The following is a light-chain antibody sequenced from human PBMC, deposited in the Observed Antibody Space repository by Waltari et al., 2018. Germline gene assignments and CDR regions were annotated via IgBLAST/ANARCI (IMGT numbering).Light chain of an antibody. V-gene: IGKV4-1*01. Sequence: DIVMTQSPDSLTVSLGERATIHCKSSQSVLLSFDYKNYLAWYQQLPGQPPKLLIYWASTRESGVPDRFSGSGSGTDFTLTISSLQAEDVAVYYCQQNRDTPRTFGQGTKVEIK. CDR1: QSVLLSFDYKNY. CDR3: QQNRDTPRT. J-gene: IGKJ1*01. CDR2: WAS.